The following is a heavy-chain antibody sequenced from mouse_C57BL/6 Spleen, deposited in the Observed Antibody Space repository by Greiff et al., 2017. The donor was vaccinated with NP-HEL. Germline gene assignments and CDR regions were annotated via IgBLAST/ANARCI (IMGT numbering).Heavy chain of an antibody. D-gene: IGHD4-1*01. CDR2: IYPGDGDT. CDR3: ARQNWEGWYFDV. J-gene: IGHJ1*03. Sequence: VQLQESGPELVKPGASVKISCKASGYAFSSSWMNWVKQRPGKGLEWIGRIYPGDGDTNYNGKFKGKATLTADKSSSTAYMQLSSLTSEDSAVYFCARQNWEGWYFDVWGTGTTVTVSS. CDR1: GYAFSSSW. V-gene: IGHV1-82*01.